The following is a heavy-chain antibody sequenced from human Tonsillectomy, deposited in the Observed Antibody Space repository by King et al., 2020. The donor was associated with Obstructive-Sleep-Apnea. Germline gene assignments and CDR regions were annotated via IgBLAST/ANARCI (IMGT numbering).Heavy chain of an antibody. D-gene: IGHD1-26*01. CDR2: ISSSSSYT. J-gene: IGHJ4*02. V-gene: IGHV3-21*01. CDR3: ARDGRGRTPGGAYFDY. Sequence: VQLVESGGGLVKPGGSLRLSCAASGFTFSSYSMNWVRQAPGKGLEWVSSISSSSSYTYYADSVKGRFTISRDNAKNSLYLQMNSLRAEDTAVYYCARDGRGRTPGGAYFDYWGQGTLVTVSS. CDR1: GFTFSSYS.